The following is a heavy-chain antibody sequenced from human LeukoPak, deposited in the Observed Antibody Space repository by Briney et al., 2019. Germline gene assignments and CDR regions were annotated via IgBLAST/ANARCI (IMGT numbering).Heavy chain of an antibody. J-gene: IGHJ4*02. Sequence: PSETLSLTCNVSGGSISSNSYYWGWIRQPPGKGLEWIGSIYYSGSTYYNPSLKSRVTISVDTSKNQFSLKLSSVTAADTAVYYCARDVRAWEFYYFDYWGQGTLVTVSS. D-gene: IGHD3-10*01. V-gene: IGHV4-39*07. CDR2: IYYSGST. CDR1: GGSISSNSYY. CDR3: ARDVRAWEFYYFDY.